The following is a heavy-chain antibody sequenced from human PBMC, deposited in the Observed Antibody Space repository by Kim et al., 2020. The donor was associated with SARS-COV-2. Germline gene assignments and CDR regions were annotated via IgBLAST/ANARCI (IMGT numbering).Heavy chain of an antibody. D-gene: IGHD3-10*01. CDR3: ARRPGRGFPVDY. Sequence: ASVKVSCNASGYTFTSYDINWVRQATGQGLEWMGWMNPNSGNTGYVQKFQGRVTLTRNTSITTAYMELTSLTSEDTAVYYCARRPGRGFPVDYWGQGTPVSVSS. CDR1: GYTFTSYD. CDR2: MNPNSGNT. J-gene: IGHJ4*02. V-gene: IGHV1-8*01.